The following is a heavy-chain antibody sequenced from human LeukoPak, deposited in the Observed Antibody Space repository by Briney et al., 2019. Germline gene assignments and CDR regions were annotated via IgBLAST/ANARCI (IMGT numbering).Heavy chain of an antibody. CDR1: GFTFSDFS. Sequence: GGSLRLSCAASGFTFSDFSMSWVRQAPGKGLEWVSAISGSGGSTYYADSVKGRFTISRDNSKNTLYLQMNSLRAEDTAVYYCAKLIVVVVAATRTNPMDVWGQGTTVTVSS. V-gene: IGHV3-23*01. CDR2: ISGSGGST. J-gene: IGHJ6*02. D-gene: IGHD2-15*01. CDR3: AKLIVVVVAATRTNPMDV.